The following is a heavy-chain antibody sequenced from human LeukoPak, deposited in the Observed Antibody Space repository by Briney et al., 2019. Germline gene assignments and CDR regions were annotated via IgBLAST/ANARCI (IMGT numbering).Heavy chain of an antibody. CDR1: GFTYSSFV. CDR3: DKRHCSSTHCYAFDY. D-gene: IGHD2-2*01. CDR2: ISGSVGST. Sequence: GGSLRLSCATSGFTYSSFVMAWVRQAPGKGLEWVSSISGSVGSTYYADSVKGRFTISRDNSMNTLYLQMNSLTAEDTAVYYCDKRHCSSTHCYAFDYWGQGTLVTVSS. V-gene: IGHV3-23*01. J-gene: IGHJ4*02.